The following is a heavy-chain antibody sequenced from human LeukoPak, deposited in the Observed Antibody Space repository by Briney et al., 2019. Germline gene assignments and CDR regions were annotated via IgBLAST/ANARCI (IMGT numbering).Heavy chain of an antibody. D-gene: IGHD3-10*01. V-gene: IGHV3-7*04. CDR3: ARARYGSGGYFFDF. J-gene: IGHJ4*02. CDR1: GFTVSSNY. Sequence: GSLRLSCAASGFTVSSNYMSWVRQAPGKGLECVANIKQDGSEIYFVDSVKGRFTISRDNAKSSLYLQMNSLRGEDTAVYYCARARYGSGGYFFDFWGQGTLVTVSS. CDR2: IKQDGSEI.